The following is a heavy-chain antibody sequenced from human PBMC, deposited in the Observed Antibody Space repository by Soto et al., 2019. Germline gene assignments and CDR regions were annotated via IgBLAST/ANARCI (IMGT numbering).Heavy chain of an antibody. V-gene: IGHV1-8*02. D-gene: IGHD4-17*01. CDR1: GSAFKTYD. CDR2: MNPNTCPS. CDR3: ATTVIFPDWVDA. Sequence: ASVKVSCKAFGSAFKTYDIHWVRQAPGQGLEWLGWMNPNTCPSVPSWKFQGRVRLTSNSSSSTTFMELTNLRSDDTSVYSCATTVIFPDWVDAWGQGTLVTFSS. J-gene: IGHJ5*02.